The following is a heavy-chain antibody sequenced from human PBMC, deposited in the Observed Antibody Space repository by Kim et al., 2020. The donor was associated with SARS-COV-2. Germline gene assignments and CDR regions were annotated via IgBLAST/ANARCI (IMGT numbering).Heavy chain of an antibody. CDR3: AREMAAGGSGSLVPEIAFDI. D-gene: IGHD3-10*01. V-gene: IGHV4-31*03. J-gene: IGHJ3*02. Sequence: SETLSLTCTVSGGSISSGGYYWSWIRQHPGKGLEWIGYIYYSGSTYYNPSLKSRVTISVDTSKNQFSLKLSSVTAADTAVYYCAREMAAGGSGSLVPEIAFDIWGQGTMVTVSS. CDR1: GGSISSGGYY. CDR2: IYYSGST.